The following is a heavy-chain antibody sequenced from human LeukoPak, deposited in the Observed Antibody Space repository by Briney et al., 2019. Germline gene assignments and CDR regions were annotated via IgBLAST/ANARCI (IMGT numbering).Heavy chain of an antibody. CDR3: ARLGYCTNGVCEVLFDY. CDR2: MNPNSGNT. V-gene: IGHV1-8*01. D-gene: IGHD2-8*01. J-gene: IGHJ4*02. Sequence: GASVKVSCKASGYTFTSYDINWVRQATGQGLEWMGWMNPNSGNTGYAQKFQGRVTMTRNTSISTAYMELSSLRSEDTAVYYCARLGYCTNGVCEVLFDYWGQGTLVTVSS. CDR1: GYTFTSYD.